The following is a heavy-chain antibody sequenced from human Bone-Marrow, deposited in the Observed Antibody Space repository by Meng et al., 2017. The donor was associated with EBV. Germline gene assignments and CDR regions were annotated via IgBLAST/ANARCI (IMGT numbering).Heavy chain of an antibody. J-gene: IGHJ4*02. CDR3: ARDGDMPVAAD. CDR1: GYTFSTYA. Sequence: QVQLVQSGAEVKKPGASVKVSCKASGYTFSTYAIHWVRQAPGQRLEWMGRIKSESGGTHYAQTFQGRITMTRDTSISTAYMELTSLRSDDTAMYYCARDGDMPVAADWGQGTLVTVSS. D-gene: IGHD6-19*01. V-gene: IGHV1-2*06. CDR2: IKSESGGT.